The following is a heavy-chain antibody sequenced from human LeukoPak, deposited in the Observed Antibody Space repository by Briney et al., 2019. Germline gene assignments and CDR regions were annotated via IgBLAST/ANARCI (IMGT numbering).Heavy chain of an antibody. D-gene: IGHD3-22*01. Sequence: PGGSLRLSCAASGFTFSSYAMSWVRQAPGKGLEWVSAISSSGGSTYYADSVKGRFTISRDNSKNTLYLQMNSLRAEDTAVYYCAKVWDTYYYDSSRSFDYWGQGTLVTVSS. CDR3: AKVWDTYYYDSSRSFDY. CDR1: GFTFSSYA. CDR2: ISSSGGST. J-gene: IGHJ4*02. V-gene: IGHV3-23*01.